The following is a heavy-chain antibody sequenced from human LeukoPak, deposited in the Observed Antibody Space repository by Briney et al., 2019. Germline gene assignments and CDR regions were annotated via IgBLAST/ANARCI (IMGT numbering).Heavy chain of an antibody. CDR3: ARVGYVSTWVDP. J-gene: IGHJ5*02. Sequence: SETLSLTCTVSGGSISSSTYYWAWIRQPPGKGLEWIGSIYYSGSTYYNPSLKSRVSISVDTSKNQFSLKLSSVTAADTAVYYCARVGYVSTWVDPWGQGTLVTVSS. CDR1: GGSISSSTYY. V-gene: IGHV4-39*07. D-gene: IGHD5-12*01. CDR2: IYYSGST.